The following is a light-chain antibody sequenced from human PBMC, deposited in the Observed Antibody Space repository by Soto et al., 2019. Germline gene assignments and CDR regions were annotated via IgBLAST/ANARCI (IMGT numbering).Light chain of an antibody. CDR2: QNS. J-gene: IGLJ2*01. CDR1: KLGDKY. Sequence: SYELTQPPSVSVSPGQTASITCSGDKLGDKYVYWYHQKPGQSPVLVIYQNSKRPSGIPERFSGSNSGNTATLTISGTQAMDEADYYCQAWDSTTLAFGGGTKLTVL. CDR3: QAWDSTTLA. V-gene: IGLV3-1*01.